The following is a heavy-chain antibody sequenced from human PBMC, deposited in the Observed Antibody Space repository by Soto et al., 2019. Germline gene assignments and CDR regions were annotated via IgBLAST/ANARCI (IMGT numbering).Heavy chain of an antibody. CDR2: ISAYNGNT. V-gene: IGHV1-18*01. CDR1: GYTFTSYC. Sequence: ASVKVSSKASGYTFTSYCISWVRQAPGQGLEWMGWISAYNGNTNYAQKLQGRVTMTTDTSTSTAYMELRSLRSDDTAVYYCARDKSDYYYSSGSIDYWGQGTLVTVSS. J-gene: IGHJ4*02. D-gene: IGHD3-22*01. CDR3: ARDKSDYYYSSGSIDY.